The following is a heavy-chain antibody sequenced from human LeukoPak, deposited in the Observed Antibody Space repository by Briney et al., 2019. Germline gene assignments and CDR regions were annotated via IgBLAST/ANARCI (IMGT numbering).Heavy chain of an antibody. V-gene: IGHV1-69*01. Sequence: SVKVSCKASGGTFSSYAISWVRQAPGQGLEWMGGIIPIFGTANYAQKFQGRVTITADESTSTAYMELSSLRSDDTAVYYCARGGGGTHSSSSGPFDYWGQGTLVTVSS. D-gene: IGHD6-6*01. CDR3: ARGGGGTHSSSSGPFDY. J-gene: IGHJ4*02. CDR1: GGTFSSYA. CDR2: IIPIFGTA.